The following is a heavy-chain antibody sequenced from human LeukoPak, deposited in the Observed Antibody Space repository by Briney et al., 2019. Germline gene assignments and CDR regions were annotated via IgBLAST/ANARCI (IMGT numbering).Heavy chain of an antibody. CDR2: ILYDGSNE. J-gene: IGHJ4*02. D-gene: IGHD1-26*01. V-gene: IGHV3-30*09. CDR3: ARAQHGGWGFDY. CDR1: GFTFSSYA. Sequence: TGGSLRLSCATSGFTFSSYAMHWVRQAPGKGLEWVAVILYDGSNEYYADSVKGRFAISRDKSQNTLHLQMNSLRPEDTAVYYCARAQHGGWGFDYWGQGTLVTVSS.